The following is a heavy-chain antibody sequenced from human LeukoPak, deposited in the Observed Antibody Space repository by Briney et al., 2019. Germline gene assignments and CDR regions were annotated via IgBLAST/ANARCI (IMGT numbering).Heavy chain of an antibody. V-gene: IGHV3-30*18. CDR3: AKGITAMVLDY. D-gene: IGHD5-18*01. Sequence: PGRSLRLSCAASGFTFSSYGMHWVRQVPGKGLEWVAVISYDGSHKYYADSVKARFTISRDNSKNTLYLQMNSLRGEDTAVYYYAKGITAMVLDYWGQGTLVTVSS. CDR1: GFTFSSYG. J-gene: IGHJ4*02. CDR2: ISYDGSHK.